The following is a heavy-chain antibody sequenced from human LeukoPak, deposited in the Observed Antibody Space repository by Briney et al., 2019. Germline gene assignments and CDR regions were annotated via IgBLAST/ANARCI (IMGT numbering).Heavy chain of an antibody. CDR3: ARGGLYSNYLVSYYYYMDV. CDR2: IYHAGST. V-gene: IGHV4-38-2*02. J-gene: IGHJ6*03. D-gene: IGHD4-11*01. Sequence: KASETLSLTCTVSGYSISSGYYWGWIRQSPGKGLEWIGSIYHAGSTFHNPSLKSRVTISVDTSKNQFSLKVNSVTAADAAVYYCARGGLYSNYLVSYYYYMDVWGKGTTVTVSS. CDR1: GYSISSGYY.